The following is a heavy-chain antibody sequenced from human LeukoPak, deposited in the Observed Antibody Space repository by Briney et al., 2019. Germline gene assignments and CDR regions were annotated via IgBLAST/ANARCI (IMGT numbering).Heavy chain of an antibody. CDR3: ARYSNYVGVAY. V-gene: IGHV4-59*01. D-gene: IGHD4-4*01. CDR1: GDSIHSYY. CDR2: IYYSGCT. Sequence: SETLSLTCTVSGDSIHSYYWSWIRQPPGKGLEWIGYIYYSGCTNYNPSLKSRVTISVDTSKNQFSLKLSSVTAADTAVYYCARYSNYVGVAYWGQGTLVTVSS. J-gene: IGHJ4*02.